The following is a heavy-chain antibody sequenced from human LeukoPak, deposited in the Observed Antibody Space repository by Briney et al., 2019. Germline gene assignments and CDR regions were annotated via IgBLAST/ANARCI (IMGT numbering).Heavy chain of an antibody. D-gene: IGHD6-13*01. CDR2: IGTYNGNT. CDR3: ARDRGSSWTTFTDY. Sequence: GASVKVSCKASGYTFTSYGFKWVRQAPGQGLEWMGWIGTYNGNTHYAQKLQGRVTLTTDTSTSTAYMELRSLRSDDTAVYYCARDRGSSWTTFTDYWGQGTLVTVSS. J-gene: IGHJ4*02. CDR1: GYTFTSYG. V-gene: IGHV1-18*01.